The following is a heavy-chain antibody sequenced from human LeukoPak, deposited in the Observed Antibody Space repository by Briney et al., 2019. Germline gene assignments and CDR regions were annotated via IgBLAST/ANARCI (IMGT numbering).Heavy chain of an antibody. CDR3: ARDPRYCSSTSCYTSHYYYGMDV. J-gene: IGHJ6*02. D-gene: IGHD2-2*02. V-gene: IGHV3-53*01. CDR2: XXXXXXX. CDR1: GFTVSSNY. Sequence: GGSLRLSCAASGFTVSSNYMSWVRQAPGKXXXXXXXXXXXXXXYYADSVKGRFTISRDNSKNTLYLQMNSLRAEDTAVYYCARDPRYCSSTSCYTSHYYYGMDVWGQGTTVTVSS.